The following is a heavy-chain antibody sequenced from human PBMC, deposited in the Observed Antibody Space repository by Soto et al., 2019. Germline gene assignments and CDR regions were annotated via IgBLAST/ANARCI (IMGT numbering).Heavy chain of an antibody. D-gene: IGHD5-18*01. J-gene: IGHJ4*02. CDR3: ARLGPPIQLWSSFFDY. Sequence: GESLKISCKCSGYSFTSYWFGWVRQMPGKGLEWMGIIYPGDSDTRYSPSFQGQVTISAGKSISTAYLQWSSLKASDTAMYYFARLGPPIQLWSSFFDYWGQGTLVTVSS. V-gene: IGHV5-51*01. CDR2: IYPGDSDT. CDR1: GYSFTSYW.